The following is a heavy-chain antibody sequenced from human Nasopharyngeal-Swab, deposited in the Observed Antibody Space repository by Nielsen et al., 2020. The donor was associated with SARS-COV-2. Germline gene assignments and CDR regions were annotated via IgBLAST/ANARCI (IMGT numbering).Heavy chain of an antibody. Sequence: GESLKISCVASGFTFSNYWMHWVRQAPGTGLVWVSRTDEYGTTINYADSVKGRFAISRDNAKNTLYLQMNSLRADDTAMYYCASDLSGRDDFWGQGTLVTVAS. V-gene: IGHV3-74*01. CDR2: TDEYGTTI. J-gene: IGHJ4*02. CDR1: GFTFSNYW. CDR3: ASDLSGRDDF. D-gene: IGHD6-19*01.